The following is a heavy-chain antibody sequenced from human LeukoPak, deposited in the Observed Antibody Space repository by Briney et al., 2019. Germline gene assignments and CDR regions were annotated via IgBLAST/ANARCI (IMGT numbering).Heavy chain of an antibody. CDR3: ARGDYEVY. V-gene: IGHV3-21*01. Sequence: GGSLRLSCAGSGFTFSRYNLNWFRQAPGKGLERVSSISGRSNHIFYADSVKGRFTISRDNAKNSLYLLVNSLRVEDTAVYYCARGDYEVYWGQGTLVTVSS. CDR1: GFTFSRYN. J-gene: IGHJ4*02. D-gene: IGHD4-17*01. CDR2: ISGRSNHI.